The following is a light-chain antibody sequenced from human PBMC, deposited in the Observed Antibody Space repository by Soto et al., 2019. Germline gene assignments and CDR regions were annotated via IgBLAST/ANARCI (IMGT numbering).Light chain of an antibody. J-gene: IGLJ1*01. V-gene: IGLV1-44*01. CDR3: AAWDDSLNGHV. CDR1: SSNIGTSS. CDR2: TTN. Sequence: QAVATQPHSASGTPGQRVTISCSGSSSNIGTSSVHWFQQLPGTTPKLPNSTTNQRPSGVPERCSGSKSGTSAPLAISGLQSEDEADDYCAAWDDSLNGHVFGTGTKLTVL.